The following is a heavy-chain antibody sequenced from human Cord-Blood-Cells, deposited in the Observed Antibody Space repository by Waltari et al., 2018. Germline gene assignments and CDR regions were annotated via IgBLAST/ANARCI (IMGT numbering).Heavy chain of an antibody. CDR1: GGTFRSYA. D-gene: IGHD6-19*01. CDR2: IIPIFGTA. CDR3: ARVLAGTDYYYYYGMDV. Sequence: QVQLVQSGAEVKKPGSSVKVSCKASGGTFRSYAISWVRQAPGQGLEGMGGIIPIFGTANYAQKFQGRVTITADESTSTAYMELSSLRSEDTAVYYCARVLAGTDYYYYYGMDVWGQGTTVTVSS. J-gene: IGHJ6*02. V-gene: IGHV1-69*01.